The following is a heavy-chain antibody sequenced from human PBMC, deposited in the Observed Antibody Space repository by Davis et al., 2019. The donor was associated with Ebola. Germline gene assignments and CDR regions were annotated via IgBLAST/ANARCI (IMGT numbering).Heavy chain of an antibody. CDR1: GYSFSSND. V-gene: IGHV1-18*01. J-gene: IGHJ4*02. CDR3: ARDVRGITGPSEY. CDR2: ISTYNGNT. D-gene: IGHD1-1*01. Sequence: ASVKVSCKASGYSFSSNDISWVRQAPGQGLEWMGWISTYNGNTNYAQKVQGRITMTTDTSTSTAYTELRSLRSDDTARYYCARDVRGITGPSEYWGQGTLVTVSS.